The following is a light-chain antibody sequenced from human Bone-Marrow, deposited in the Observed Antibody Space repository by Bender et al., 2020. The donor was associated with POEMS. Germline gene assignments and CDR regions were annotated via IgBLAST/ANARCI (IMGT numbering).Light chain of an antibody. CDR2: DDS. CDR1: HIGGKS. Sequence: SYVLTQPPSMSVAPGQTARLTCEGIHIGGKSVHWYQQKPGQAPMLVVYDDSDRPSGVPDRFSGSKSGNTASLTVSGLQAEDEADYYCTSYAGNSIWVFGGGTKLTVL. V-gene: IGLV3-21*02. J-gene: IGLJ3*02. CDR3: TSYAGNSIWV.